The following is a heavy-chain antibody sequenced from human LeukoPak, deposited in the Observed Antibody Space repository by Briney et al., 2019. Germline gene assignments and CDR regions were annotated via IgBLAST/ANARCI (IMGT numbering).Heavy chain of an antibody. Sequence: GASVKVSCKASGYTFTSYDINWVRQATGQGLEWMGWMNPNSGNTGYAQRFQGRVTITRNTSISTAYMEPSSLRSEDTAVYYCARRGYSYGYDYYYYYMDVWGKGTTVTVSS. CDR3: ARRGYSYGYDYYYYYMDV. V-gene: IGHV1-8*03. D-gene: IGHD5-18*01. J-gene: IGHJ6*03. CDR1: GYTFTSYD. CDR2: MNPNSGNT.